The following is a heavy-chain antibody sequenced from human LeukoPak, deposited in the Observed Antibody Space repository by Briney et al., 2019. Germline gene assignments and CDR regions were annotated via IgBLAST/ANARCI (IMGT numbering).Heavy chain of an antibody. D-gene: IGHD1-26*01. V-gene: IGHV1-69-2*01. CDR1: GYTFTDYY. CDR3: ATDREIDPRGADY. Sequence: ASVKVSCKVSGYTFTDYYMHWVQQAPGKGLEWMGLVDPEDGETIYAEKFQGRVTITADTSTDTAYMELSSLRSEDTAVYYCATDREIDPRGADYWGQGTLVTVSS. CDR2: VDPEDGET. J-gene: IGHJ4*02.